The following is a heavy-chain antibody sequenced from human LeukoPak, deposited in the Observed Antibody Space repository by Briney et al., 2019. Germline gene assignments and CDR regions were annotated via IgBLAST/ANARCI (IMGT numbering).Heavy chain of an antibody. V-gene: IGHV4-59*01. CDR2: IYYSGST. D-gene: IGHD2-2*02. CDR1: GGSISSYY. CDR3: ARVTAIGGSDY. J-gene: IGHJ4*02. Sequence: SETLSLTCTVSGGSISSYYWSWIRQPPGKGLEWIGYIYYSGSTNYNPSLKSRVTISVDTSKNQFSLKLSSVTAADTAVYYCARVTAIGGSDYRGQGTLVTVSS.